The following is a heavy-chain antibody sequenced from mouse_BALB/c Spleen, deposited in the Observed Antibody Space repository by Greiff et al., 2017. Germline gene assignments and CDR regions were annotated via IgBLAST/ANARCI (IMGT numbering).Heavy chain of an antibody. CDR3: ARSPYDYRGYFDY. D-gene: IGHD2-4*01. V-gene: IGHV1-9*01. J-gene: IGHJ2*01. CDR1: GYTFSSYW. Sequence: QVQLKQSGAELMKPGASVKISCKATGYTFSSYWIEWVKQRPGHGLEWIGEILPGSGSTNYNEKFKGKATFTADTSSNTAYMQLSSLTSEDSAVYYCARSPYDYRGYFDYWGQGTTLTVSS. CDR2: ILPGSGST.